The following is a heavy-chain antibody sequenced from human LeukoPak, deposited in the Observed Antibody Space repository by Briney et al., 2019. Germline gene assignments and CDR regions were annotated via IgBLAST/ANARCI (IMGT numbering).Heavy chain of an antibody. Sequence: SETLSLTCTVSGGSISSDFWTWIRQPPGKGLQWIGHIYYTGNTNYNPSLKSRGTISIDTSKNQFSLKLTSVTAADTAVYYCTRTKWGYAFDVWGQGTMVTVSS. D-gene: IGHD7-27*01. V-gene: IGHV4-59*13. CDR2: IYYTGNT. CDR1: GGSISSDF. J-gene: IGHJ3*01. CDR3: TRTKWGYAFDV.